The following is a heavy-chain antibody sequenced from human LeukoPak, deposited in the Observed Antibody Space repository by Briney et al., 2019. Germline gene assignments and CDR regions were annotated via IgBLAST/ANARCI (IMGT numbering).Heavy chain of an antibody. CDR2: INAGNGNT. D-gene: IGHD5-18*01. J-gene: IGHJ4*02. Sequence: ASVKVSCKASGYTFTSYYMHWVRQAPGQRLEWMGWINAGNGNTKYSQEFQGRVTITRDTSASTAYMELSSLRSEDMAVYYCARGREVGYSYGYALGDYWGQGTLVTVSS. CDR1: GYTFTSYY. CDR3: ARGREVGYSYGYALGDY. V-gene: IGHV1-3*03.